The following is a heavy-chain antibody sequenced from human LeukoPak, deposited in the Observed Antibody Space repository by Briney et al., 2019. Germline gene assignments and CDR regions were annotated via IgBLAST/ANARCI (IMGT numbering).Heavy chain of an antibody. CDR2: IHYSGNT. Sequence: KSSETLSLTCTVSGGSISNYYWSWIRQPPGKGLEWIGYIHYSGNTKYNPSLKSRVTVSLDTSKKQFSLRLSSVTAADTAVYYCARDRATVTNDYWFDPWGQGTLVTVSS. CDR1: GGSISNYY. J-gene: IGHJ5*02. V-gene: IGHV4-59*01. CDR3: ARDRATVTNDYWFDP. D-gene: IGHD4-11*01.